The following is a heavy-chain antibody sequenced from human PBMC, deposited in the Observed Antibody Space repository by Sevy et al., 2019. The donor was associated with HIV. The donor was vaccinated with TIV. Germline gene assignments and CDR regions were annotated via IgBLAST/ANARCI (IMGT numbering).Heavy chain of an antibody. J-gene: IGHJ4*02. D-gene: IGHD3-3*01. CDR1: GYTFTNYA. CDR2: ISGHNGDT. V-gene: IGHV1-18*01. Sequence: ASVKVSCKASGYTFTNYAISWVQQAPGQGLEWMGWISGHNGDTKNAEKFQGRFTMTTDTSTKTAYMDLRSLRSDDTAVYYCMRGTTFYDFWTGGDYWGQGTLVTVSS. CDR3: MRGTTFYDFWTGGDY.